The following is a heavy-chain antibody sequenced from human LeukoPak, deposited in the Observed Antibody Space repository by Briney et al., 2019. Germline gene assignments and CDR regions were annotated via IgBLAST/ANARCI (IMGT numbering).Heavy chain of an antibody. Sequence: GGSLRLSCAASGFTVSSNHMSWVRQAPGKGLEWVSVIYSGGSTYYADSVKGRFTISGDNSKNTLYLQMNSLRAEDTAVYYCARVRTNYDILTGYSYYFDYWGQGTLVTVSS. D-gene: IGHD3-9*01. CDR3: ARVRTNYDILTGYSYYFDY. V-gene: IGHV3-66*01. J-gene: IGHJ4*02. CDR2: IYSGGST. CDR1: GFTVSSNH.